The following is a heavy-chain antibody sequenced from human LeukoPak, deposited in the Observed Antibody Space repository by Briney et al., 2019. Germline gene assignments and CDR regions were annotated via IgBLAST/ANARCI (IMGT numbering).Heavy chain of an antibody. V-gene: IGHV3-48*04. J-gene: IGHJ6*03. D-gene: IGHD2-2*01. Sequence: GSLRLSCSTSGFSFSVYAMNWVRQTPGKGLEWVSKISSGSTTIYFADSVKGRFTISRDNLDNSLYLQMNSLRVEDTAVYYCARDFEVPAAAPDYYYYYYIDVWGKGTTVTVSS. CDR2: ISSGSTTI. CDR1: GFSFSVYA. CDR3: ARDFEVPAAAPDYYYYYYIDV.